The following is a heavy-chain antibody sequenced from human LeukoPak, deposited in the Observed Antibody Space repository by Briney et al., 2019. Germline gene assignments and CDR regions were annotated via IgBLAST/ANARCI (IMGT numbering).Heavy chain of an antibody. Sequence: PGRSLRLSCAASGFTFSSYAMHWVRQAPGKGLEWVAVISYDGSNKYYADSVKGRFTISRDNSKNTLYLQMNSLRAEDTAVYYCARVVEAYSSSWYYFDYWGQGTLVTVSS. CDR3: ARVVEAYSSSWYYFDY. CDR2: ISYDGSNK. V-gene: IGHV3-30*04. J-gene: IGHJ4*02. D-gene: IGHD6-13*01. CDR1: GFTFSSYA.